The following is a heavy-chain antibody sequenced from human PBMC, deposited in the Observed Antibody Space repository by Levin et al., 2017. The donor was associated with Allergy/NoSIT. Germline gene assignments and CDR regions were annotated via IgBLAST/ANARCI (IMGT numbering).Heavy chain of an antibody. CDR1: GGSISSSSYY. D-gene: IGHD3-9*01. J-gene: IGHJ3*02. CDR3: ARPRLRYFDWLTKRDAFDS. Sequence: SETLSLTCTVSGGSISSSSYYWGWIRQPPGKGLEWIGSIYYSGSTYYNPSLKSRVTISVDTSKNQFSLKLSSVTAADTAVYYCARPRLRYFDWLTKRDAFDSWGQGTMVTVSS. V-gene: IGHV4-39*01. CDR2: IYYSGST.